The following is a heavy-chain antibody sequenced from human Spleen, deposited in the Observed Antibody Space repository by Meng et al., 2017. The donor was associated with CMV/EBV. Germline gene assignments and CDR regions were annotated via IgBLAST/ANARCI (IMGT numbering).Heavy chain of an antibody. J-gene: IGHJ4*02. Sequence: GGSLRLSCAVKGGSFSGYYWNWIRQSPGKGLEWVAVISYDGSNTYYADSVKGRFTISRDNSKKSVFLQMNSLRVEDTGVYYCVRGGEHCSKSSCFHWGQGTLVTVSS. CDR1: GGSFSGYY. CDR3: VRGGEHCSKSSCFH. CDR2: ISYDGSNT. V-gene: IGHV3-30*12. D-gene: IGHD2-2*01.